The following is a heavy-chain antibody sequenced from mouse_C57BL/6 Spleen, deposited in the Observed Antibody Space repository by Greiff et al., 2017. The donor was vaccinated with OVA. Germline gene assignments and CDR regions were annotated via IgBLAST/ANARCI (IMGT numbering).Heavy chain of an antibody. CDR3: ARYPLYYGSRGV. CDR2: IYPGSGST. D-gene: IGHD1-1*01. Sequence: VQLQQPGAELVKPGASVKMSCKASGYTFTSYWITWVKQRPGQGLEWIGDIYPGSGSTNYNEKFQSKATLTVDTSSSTAYMHLSSLTSEDSAVYYCARYPLYYGSRGVWGTGTTVTVSS. J-gene: IGHJ1*03. V-gene: IGHV1-55*01. CDR1: GYTFTSYW.